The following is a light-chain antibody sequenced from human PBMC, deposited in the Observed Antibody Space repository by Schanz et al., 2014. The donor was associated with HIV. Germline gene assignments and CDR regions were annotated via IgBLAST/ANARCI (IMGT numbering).Light chain of an antibody. CDR3: SSCTTSNTLV. V-gene: IGLV2-14*01. CDR1: NSDIGGHDY. Sequence: QSVLTQPATVSGSPGQSITVSCTGTNSDIGGHDYVSWYQQHPGKAPKLMIYDVSNRPSGVSNRFSGSKSGNTASLTISGLQAEDEADYYCSSCTTSNTLVFGGGTKLTVL. CDR2: DVS. J-gene: IGLJ3*02.